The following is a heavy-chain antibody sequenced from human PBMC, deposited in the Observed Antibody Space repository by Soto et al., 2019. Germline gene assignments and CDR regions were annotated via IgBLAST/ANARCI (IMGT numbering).Heavy chain of an antibody. D-gene: IGHD3-16*01. CDR2: ISGPGSKV. CDR3: AGANYGPYY. J-gene: IGHJ4*02. Sequence: QVQLVESGGGLVKPGGSLRLSCAASGFTFSDHYMSWLRQAPGKGLEWLSYISGPGSKVYYADFVKGRFAISRDNPKNSLYLQMNNLRAEDTGVDYCAGANYGPYYWGQGTLVTVSS. CDR1: GFTFSDHY. V-gene: IGHV3-11*01.